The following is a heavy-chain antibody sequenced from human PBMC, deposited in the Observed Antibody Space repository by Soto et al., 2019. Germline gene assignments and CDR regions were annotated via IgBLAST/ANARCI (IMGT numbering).Heavy chain of an antibody. V-gene: IGHV1-69*12. Sequence: QVQLVQSGAEVKKPGSSVKVSCKASGDTFSSYAISWVRQAPGQGLEWMGGIIPFFDTANYAQQFQGRVTITADESTSTAYMELSSLSSEDTAVYYCARHDCISSSCYEYYYYVMDVWGQGTTVTVSS. CDR1: GDTFSSYA. CDR3: ARHDCISSSCYEYYYYVMDV. J-gene: IGHJ6*02. D-gene: IGHD2-2*01. CDR2: IIPFFDTA.